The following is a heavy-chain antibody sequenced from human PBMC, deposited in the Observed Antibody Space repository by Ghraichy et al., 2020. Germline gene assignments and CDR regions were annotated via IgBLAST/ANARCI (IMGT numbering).Heavy chain of an antibody. J-gene: IGHJ4*02. Sequence: SETLSLTCTVSGGSISSYYWSWIRQPAGKGLEWIGRIYTSGSTNYNPSLKSRVTMLVDTSKNQFSLKLSSVTAADTAVYYCAGTYYYDSSGYWDLDYWGQGTLVTVSS. CDR1: GGSISSYY. V-gene: IGHV4-4*07. CDR3: AGTYYYDSSGYWDLDY. D-gene: IGHD3-22*01. CDR2: IYTSGST.